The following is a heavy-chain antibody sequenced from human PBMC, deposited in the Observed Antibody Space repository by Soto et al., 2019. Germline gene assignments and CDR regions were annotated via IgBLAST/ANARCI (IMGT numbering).Heavy chain of an antibody. J-gene: IGHJ6*02. Sequence: QVQLVQSGAEVKKPGSSVKVSCKASGGTFSSYAISWVRQAPGQGLEWMGGIIPIFGTANYAQKFQGRVTITADESTSTAYMELSSLRSEDTAVYYCASRGYSYGDDYYYGMDVWGQGTTVTVSS. CDR1: GGTFSSYA. V-gene: IGHV1-69*12. CDR3: ASRGYSYGDDYYYGMDV. CDR2: IIPIFGTA. D-gene: IGHD5-18*01.